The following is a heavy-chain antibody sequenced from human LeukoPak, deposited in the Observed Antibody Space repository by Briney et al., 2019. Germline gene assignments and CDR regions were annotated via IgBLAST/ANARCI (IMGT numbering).Heavy chain of an antibody. CDR2: TCYRSKWYN. Sequence: SQTLSLTCAISGDNVSSNDAAWNWISQSPSRGLEWLGRTCYRSKWYNDYAVSVKSRISINPDTSKNQFSLHLNSVTPEDTAIYYCAREIVGATFWFDPWGQGTLVTVSS. J-gene: IGHJ5*02. CDR1: GDNVSSNDAA. CDR3: AREIVGATFWFDP. V-gene: IGHV6-1*01. D-gene: IGHD1-26*01.